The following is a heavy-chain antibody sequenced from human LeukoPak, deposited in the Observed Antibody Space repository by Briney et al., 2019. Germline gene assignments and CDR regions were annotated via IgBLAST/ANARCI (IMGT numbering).Heavy chain of an antibody. J-gene: IGHJ6*02. D-gene: IGHD3-10*01. Sequence: SETLSLTCTVSGGSISSYYWSWIRQPAGKGLEWIGRIYTSGSTNYNPSLKSRVTMSVDTSKNQFSLKLSSVTAADTAVYYCARDNEGWFGPLSGYYYYGMDVWGQGTTVTVSS. CDR2: IYTSGST. CDR3: ARDNEGWFGPLSGYYYYGMDV. V-gene: IGHV4-4*07. CDR1: GGSISSYY.